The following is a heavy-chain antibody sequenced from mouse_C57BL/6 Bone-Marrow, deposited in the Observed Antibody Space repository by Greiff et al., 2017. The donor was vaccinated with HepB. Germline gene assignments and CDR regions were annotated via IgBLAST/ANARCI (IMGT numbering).Heavy chain of an antibody. Sequence: QVQLQQSGAELARPGASVKLSCKASGYTFTSYGISWVKRRTGQGLEWIGEIYPRSGNTYYNEKFKGKATLTADKSSSTAYMELRSLTSEDSAVYFCARTIYYDYGPWFAYWGQGTLVTVSA. D-gene: IGHD2-4*01. CDR1: GYTFTSYG. CDR2: IYPRSGNT. V-gene: IGHV1-81*01. CDR3: ARTIYYDYGPWFAY. J-gene: IGHJ3*01.